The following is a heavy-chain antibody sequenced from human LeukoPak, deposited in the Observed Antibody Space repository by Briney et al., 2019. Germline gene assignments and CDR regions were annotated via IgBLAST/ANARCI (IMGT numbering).Heavy chain of an antibody. V-gene: IGHV3-30*01. CDR3: ARGAVCDY. J-gene: IGHJ4*02. D-gene: IGHD5/OR15-5a*01. Sequence: GGSLRLSCAASGFIFSSYAMHWVRQAPGKGLEWVAVISYDGSNKYYADSVKARFTISRDNSKNTLYLQMNSLRAEDTAVYYCARGAVCDYWGQGTLVTVSS. CDR1: GFIFSSYA. CDR2: ISYDGSNK.